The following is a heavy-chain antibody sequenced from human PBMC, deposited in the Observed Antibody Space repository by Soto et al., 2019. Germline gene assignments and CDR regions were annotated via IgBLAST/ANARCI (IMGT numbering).Heavy chain of an antibody. D-gene: IGHD1-26*01. Sequence: GGSLRLSCAASGFTFSSHWMHWVRQAPGQGLLWVARIKGDGSSTAYADSVKGRFTISRDNAKNTVQLQMNSLRLEDTAVYYCVRDGVGAPPFDYWGQGALVTVSS. CDR2: IKGDGSST. J-gene: IGHJ4*02. CDR1: GFTFSSHW. V-gene: IGHV3-74*01. CDR3: VRDGVGAPPFDY.